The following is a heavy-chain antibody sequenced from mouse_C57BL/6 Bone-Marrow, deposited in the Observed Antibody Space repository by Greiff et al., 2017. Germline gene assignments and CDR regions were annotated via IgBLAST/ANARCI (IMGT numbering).Heavy chain of an antibody. Sequence: EVKLQESGGGLVKPGGSLKLSCAASGFTFSSYSMSWVRQTPEKRLAWVATISDGGSYTYYPDNVKGRFTISRDNAKNNLYLQMSHLKSEDTAMYYGARDLLWLRRGGCGEWGQGTTLTVSS. D-gene: IGHD2-2*01. CDR2: ISDGGSYT. V-gene: IGHV5-4*01. CDR1: GFTFSSYS. CDR3: ARDLLWLRRGGCGE. J-gene: IGHJ2*01.